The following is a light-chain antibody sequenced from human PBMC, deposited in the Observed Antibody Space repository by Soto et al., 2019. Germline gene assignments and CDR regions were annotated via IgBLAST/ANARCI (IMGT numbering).Light chain of an antibody. CDR3: TSYTSTGTLV. CDR2: AVS. Sequence: QSVLTQPASVSGSPGQSITISCTGTSSDVGGYNYVSWYQQHPGKAPKLMIYAVSNRPSGVSSRFSGSKSGNTASLTISGLQAEDEADYYCTSYTSTGTLVFGGGTKLTVL. CDR1: SSDVGGYNY. J-gene: IGLJ2*01. V-gene: IGLV2-14*01.